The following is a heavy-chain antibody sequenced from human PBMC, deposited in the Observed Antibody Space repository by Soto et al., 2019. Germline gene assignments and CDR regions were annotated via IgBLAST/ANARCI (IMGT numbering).Heavy chain of an antibody. CDR2: IYYSGST. Sequence: SETLSLTCTVSGGSISSGDYYWSWIRQPPGKGLEWIGYIYYSGSTYYNPSLKSRVTISVDTSKNQFSLKLSSVTAADTAVYYCARGYYYDSSGYSNPLHYYYYGMDVWGRGTTVTVSS. D-gene: IGHD3-22*01. CDR1: GGSISSGDYY. J-gene: IGHJ6*02. CDR3: ARGYYYDSSGYSNPLHYYYYGMDV. V-gene: IGHV4-30-4*01.